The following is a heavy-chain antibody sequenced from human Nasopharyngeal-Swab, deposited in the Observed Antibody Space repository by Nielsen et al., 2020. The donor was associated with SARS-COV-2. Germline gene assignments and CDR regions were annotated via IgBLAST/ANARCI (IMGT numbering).Heavy chain of an antibody. Sequence: GGSLRLSCAASGFTVSSNYMSCVRQAPGKGLECVSVTYSGGTTYYADSVKGRFTISRDTSKYTLYLQMNSLRAEDTAVYYCASGPTVDIVATSFDYWGQGTLVTVSS. D-gene: IGHD5-12*01. J-gene: IGHJ4*02. CDR1: GFTVSSNY. CDR2: TYSGGTT. CDR3: ASGPTVDIVATSFDY. V-gene: IGHV3-53*01.